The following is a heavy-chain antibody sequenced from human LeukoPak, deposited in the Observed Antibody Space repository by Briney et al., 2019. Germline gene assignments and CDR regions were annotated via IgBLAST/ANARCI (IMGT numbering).Heavy chain of an antibody. J-gene: IGHJ3*02. CDR3: AREDRYWSSTSCSGNAFDI. D-gene: IGHD2-2*01. CDR2: INSSSIYI. Sequence: GGSLRLSCAASGFTFNNYSMNWVRQAPGKGLEWVSSINSSSIYIYYADSLKGRFTISRDNAKNSLYLQMNSLRAEDTSVYYCAREDRYWSSTSCSGNAFDIWGQGTMVTVSS. CDR1: GFTFNNYS. V-gene: IGHV3-21*01.